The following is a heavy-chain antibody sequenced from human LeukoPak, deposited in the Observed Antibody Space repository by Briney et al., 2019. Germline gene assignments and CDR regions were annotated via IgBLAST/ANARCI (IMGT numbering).Heavy chain of an antibody. V-gene: IGHV5-51*01. CDR1: GYSFTSYW. CDR3: ARQSGGYGQPYYFDY. CDR2: IYPGDSDT. Sequence: GESLKISCKGSGYSFTSYWIAWVRQMPGKGLEWMGIIYPGDSDTTYSPPFQGQVTISADKSISTAYLQWSSLKASDTAMYYCARQSGGYGQPYYFDYWGQGTLVTVSS. J-gene: IGHJ4*02. D-gene: IGHD5-12*01.